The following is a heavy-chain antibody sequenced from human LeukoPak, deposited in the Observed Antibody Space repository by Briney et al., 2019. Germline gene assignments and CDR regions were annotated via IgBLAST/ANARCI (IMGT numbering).Heavy chain of an antibody. J-gene: IGHJ4*02. D-gene: IGHD6-13*01. V-gene: IGHV3-33*01. CDR1: GFTFRSYG. Sequence: GGSLRLSCAASGFTFRSYGMHWVRQAPGKGLEWVAIVWYDGNNKYYADSVKGRFTVSGDNSKDTVSLQLNSLRAEDTAVYYCARGSEAAAGAFDYWGQGALVTVPS. CDR3: ARGSEAAAGAFDY. CDR2: VWYDGNNK.